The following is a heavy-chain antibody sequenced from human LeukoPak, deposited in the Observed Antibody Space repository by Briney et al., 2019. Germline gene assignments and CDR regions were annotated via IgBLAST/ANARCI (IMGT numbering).Heavy chain of an antibody. CDR1: GGSISSGGYY. CDR3: ARGKRPSYGGNTYIDY. J-gene: IGHJ4*02. Sequence: PSQTLSLTCTVSGGSISSGGYYWSWIRQHPGKGLEWIGYIYYSGSTYYNPSLKSRATISVDTSKNQFSLKLSSVTAADTAVYYCARGKRPSYGGNTYIDYWGQGTLATVSS. V-gene: IGHV4-31*03. D-gene: IGHD4-23*01. CDR2: IYYSGST.